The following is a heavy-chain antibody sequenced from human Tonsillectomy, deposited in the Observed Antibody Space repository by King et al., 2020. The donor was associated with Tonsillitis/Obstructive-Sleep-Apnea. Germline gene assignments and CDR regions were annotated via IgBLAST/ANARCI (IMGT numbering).Heavy chain of an antibody. CDR2: IYYSGST. D-gene: IGHD3-10*01. V-gene: IGHV4-39*01. J-gene: IGHJ5*02. CDR1: GGSISSSSYY. Sequence: QLQESGPGLVKPSETLSLTCTVSGGSISSSSYYWGWIRQPPGKGLEWIGSIYYSGSTYYNPSLKSRVTISVDTSKNQFSLKLSSVTAADTAVYYCAGQRDTTPAYYYGSGGPNWFDPWGQGTLVTVSS. CDR3: AGQRDTTPAYYYGSGGPNWFDP.